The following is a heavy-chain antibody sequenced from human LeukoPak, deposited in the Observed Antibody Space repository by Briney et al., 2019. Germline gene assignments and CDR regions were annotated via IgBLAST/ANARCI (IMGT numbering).Heavy chain of an antibody. J-gene: IGHJ6*02. CDR1: GGSISSYY. CDR3: ARDRERYNWNYDYYYGMDV. V-gene: IGHV4-59*01. D-gene: IGHD1-20*01. Sequence: KTSETLSLTCTVSGGSISSYYWGWIRQPPGKGLEWIGHIYYSGSTNYNPSLKSRVTISVDTSKNQFSLKLSSVTAADTAVYYCARDRERYNWNYDYYYGMDVWGQGTTVTVSS. CDR2: IYYSGST.